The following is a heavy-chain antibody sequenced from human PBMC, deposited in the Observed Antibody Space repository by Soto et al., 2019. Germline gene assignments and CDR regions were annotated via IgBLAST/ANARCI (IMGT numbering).Heavy chain of an antibody. CDR2: IYYSGST. CDR1: GASISSSGNY. CDR3: ARQYCTSTSCWYYFDY. V-gene: IGHV4-39*01. D-gene: IGHD2-2*01. Sequence: QLQLQESGPGLVKPSETLSLTCTVSGASISSSGNYWGWIRQPPGQGREWMGSIYYSGSTYYNPSLKSRVPISVDTSKNQFSLKLSSVTAADTAVYYCARQYCTSTSCWYYFDYWGQGTLVTVSS. J-gene: IGHJ4*02.